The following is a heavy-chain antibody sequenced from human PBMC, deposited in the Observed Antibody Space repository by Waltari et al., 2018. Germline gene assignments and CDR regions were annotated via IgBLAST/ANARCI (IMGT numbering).Heavy chain of an antibody. Sequence: QLQLQESGPGLVKPSETLSLTCSVSGGSISSSSSYWGWIRQPPGKGLEWITNIYYSGSTTYNPSLKSRVTISVDTSKNQFSLKLTSVTAADTAVYYCARDSRGKTRGGSYDYWGQGTLVTVSS. V-gene: IGHV4-39*01. CDR3: ARDSRGKTRGGSYDY. CDR1: GGSISSSSSY. J-gene: IGHJ4*02. D-gene: IGHD1-26*01. CDR2: IYYSGST.